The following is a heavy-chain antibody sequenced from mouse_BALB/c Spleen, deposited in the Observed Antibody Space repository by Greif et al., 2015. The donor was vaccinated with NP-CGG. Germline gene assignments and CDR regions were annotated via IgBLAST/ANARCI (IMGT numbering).Heavy chain of an antibody. J-gene: IGHJ2*01. CDR3: ARGDYYGYGY. CDR2: INPYNGAT. V-gene: IGHV1-31*01. D-gene: IGHD1-2*01. CDR1: GYSFTGYY. Sequence: EVQLQQSGPELVKPGASVKISCKASGYSFTGYYMHWVKQSHVKSLEWIGRINPYNGATSHNQNSKDKASLTVDKSSSTAYMELHSLTSEDSAVYYCARGDYYGYGYWGQGTTLTVSS.